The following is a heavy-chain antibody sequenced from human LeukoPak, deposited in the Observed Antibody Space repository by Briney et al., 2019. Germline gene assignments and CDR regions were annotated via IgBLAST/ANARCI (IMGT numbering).Heavy chain of an antibody. D-gene: IGHD5-24*01. Sequence: GGSLRLSCAASGFTFSSYGMHWVRQAPGKGLEWVAVIWYDGSNKYYADSVKGRFTISGDNSKNTLYLQMNSLRAEDTAVYYCAKDPEMATITFTFDYWGQGTLVTVSS. CDR2: IWYDGSNK. V-gene: IGHV3-30*02. CDR3: AKDPEMATITFTFDY. J-gene: IGHJ4*02. CDR1: GFTFSSYG.